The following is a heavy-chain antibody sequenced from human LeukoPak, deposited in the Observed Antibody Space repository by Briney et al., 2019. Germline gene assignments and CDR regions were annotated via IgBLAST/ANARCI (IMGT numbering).Heavy chain of an antibody. CDR1: GGSFTSTNYY. J-gene: IGHJ4*02. Sequence: SETLSLTCTVSGGSFTSTNYYWGWIRQPPGKGLEWIGSMSYSGSTNYNPSLKSRVTISVDTSKNQFSLKLSSVTAADTAVYYYARGLPIAVAGTYLGFGRKALRNFDYWGQGTLVTVSS. CDR3: ARGLPIAVAGTYLGFGRKALRNFDY. CDR2: MSYSGST. V-gene: IGHV4-39*07. D-gene: IGHD6-19*01.